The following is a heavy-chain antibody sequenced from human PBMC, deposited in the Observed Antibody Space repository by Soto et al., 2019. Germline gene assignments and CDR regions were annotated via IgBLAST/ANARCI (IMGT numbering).Heavy chain of an antibody. CDR2: IYHSGST. J-gene: IGHJ4*02. D-gene: IGHD1-7*01. V-gene: IGHV4-4*02. CDR3: AMAGNYRYFDS. CDR1: GGSISSGNW. Sequence: SETLSLTCAVSGGSISSGNWWSWVRQPPGKGLEWIGEIYHSGSTNYNPSLKSRVTMSVDKSKNQFSLKLSSVTAADTAVYYCAMAGNYRYFDSWGQGVLVT.